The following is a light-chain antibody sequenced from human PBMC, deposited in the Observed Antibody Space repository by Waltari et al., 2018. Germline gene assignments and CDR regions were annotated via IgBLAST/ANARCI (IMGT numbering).Light chain of an antibody. Sequence: DIQMTQSPSSLSASVGDRVTITCRASQGISNSLSWYQQNPGKPPKRLIYGISSLESGVPSRFSGSGSGTEFTLTISSLQPEDFVTYYCLQYNNKWTFGQGTKVEIK. CDR3: LQYNNKWT. V-gene: IGKV1-17*01. CDR1: QGISNS. CDR2: GIS. J-gene: IGKJ1*01.